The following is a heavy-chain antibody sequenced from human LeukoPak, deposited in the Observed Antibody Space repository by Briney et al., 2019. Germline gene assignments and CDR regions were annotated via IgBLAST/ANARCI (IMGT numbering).Heavy chain of an antibody. J-gene: IGHJ4*02. Sequence: GASVKVSCKASGGTFSSYGISWVRQAPGQGLEWMGWISAYNGNTNYAQKLQGRVTMTTDTSTSTAYMELRSLRSDGTAVYYCARVGWLQLHPPFDYWGQGTLVTVSS. CDR1: GGTFSSYG. D-gene: IGHD5-24*01. CDR2: ISAYNGNT. V-gene: IGHV1-18*01. CDR3: ARVGWLQLHPPFDY.